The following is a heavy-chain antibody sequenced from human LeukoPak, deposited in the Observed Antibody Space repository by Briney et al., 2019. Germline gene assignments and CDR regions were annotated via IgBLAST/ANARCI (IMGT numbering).Heavy chain of an antibody. V-gene: IGHV4-59*01. CDR2: IYYSGST. D-gene: IGHD2-15*01. CDR3: ARGYCSGGSCYSGNWFDP. J-gene: IGHJ5*02. Sequence: SETLSLTCTVSGGSISSYYWSWIRQPPGKGLEWIGYIYYSGSTNYNPSPKSRVTISVDTSKNQFSLKLSSVTAADTAVYYCARGYCSGGSCYSGNWFDPWGQGTLVTVSS. CDR1: GGSISSYY.